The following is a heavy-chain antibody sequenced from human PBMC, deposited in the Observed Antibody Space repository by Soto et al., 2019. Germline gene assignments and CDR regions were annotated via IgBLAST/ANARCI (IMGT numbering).Heavy chain of an antibody. J-gene: IGHJ4*02. D-gene: IGHD4-17*01. CDR1: GYSFTDYK. Sequence: QGQLLQSGAEVKKPGASVKVSCKTSGYSFTDYKLHWVRQAPGQGLEWMGWVDPNGGGSNSAQKFQGSVTMTWDTXXPTAYWDLTRLTTNDTATYFCATWVDYGDFEGFDFWGQGTLVTVSS. CDR2: VDPNGGGS. CDR3: ATWVDYGDFEGFDF. V-gene: IGHV1-2*04.